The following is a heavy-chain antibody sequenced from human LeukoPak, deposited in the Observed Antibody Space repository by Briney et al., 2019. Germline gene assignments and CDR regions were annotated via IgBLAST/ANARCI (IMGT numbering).Heavy chain of an antibody. V-gene: IGHV3-30*18. Sequence: GGSLRLSCAASGFTFSSYGMHWVRQAPGKGLEWVAVISYDGSNKYYADSVKGRFTISRDNSKNTLYLQMNSLRAEDTAVYYCAKVGGWGVTMVRGVTNWGQGTLVTVSS. D-gene: IGHD3-10*01. CDR3: AKVGGWGVTMVRGVTN. CDR2: ISYDGSNK. J-gene: IGHJ4*02. CDR1: GFTFSSYG.